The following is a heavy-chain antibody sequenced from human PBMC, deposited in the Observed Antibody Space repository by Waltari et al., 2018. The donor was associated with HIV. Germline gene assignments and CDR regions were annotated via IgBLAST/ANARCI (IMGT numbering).Heavy chain of an antibody. CDR2: ISSSSSYI. CDR1: GFTVMSYS. CDR3: ARAFTLGVYDILTGYYDDAFDI. Sequence: EVQLVESGGGLVKPGGSLRLSCAASGFTVMSYSMNWVRQAPGKGLEWVSSISSSSSYIYYADSVKGRFTISRDNAKNSLYLQMNSLRAEDTAVYYCARAFTLGVYDILTGYYDDAFDIWGQGTMVTVSS. J-gene: IGHJ3*02. D-gene: IGHD3-9*01. V-gene: IGHV3-21*01.